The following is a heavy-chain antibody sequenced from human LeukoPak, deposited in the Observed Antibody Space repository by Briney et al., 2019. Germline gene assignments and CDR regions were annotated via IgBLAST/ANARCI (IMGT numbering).Heavy chain of an antibody. CDR1: GGSITSNYHY. D-gene: IGHD3-22*01. J-gene: IGHJ4*02. Sequence: SETLSLTCTVSGGSITSNYHYWGWIRQPPGKGLEWMGNIYHGGPTYYSPSLQSRVTISVDTSKNQFYVKLRSVTAADTAVYYCARLLGSSYYSFDSWGQGTLVTVSS. V-gene: IGHV4-39*01. CDR3: ARLLGSSYYSFDS. CDR2: IYHGGPT.